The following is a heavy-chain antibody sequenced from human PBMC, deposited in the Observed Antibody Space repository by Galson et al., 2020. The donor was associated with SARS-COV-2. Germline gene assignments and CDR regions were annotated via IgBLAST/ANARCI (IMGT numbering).Heavy chain of an antibody. CDR1: GFTFSAYG. J-gene: IGHJ4*02. CDR3: ANMPSYDILTGYSRQYFDG. V-gene: IGHV3-23*01. D-gene: IGHD3-9*01. Sequence: GEPLKISCAASGFTFSAYGMSWVRQDPGKGLEWVSTIDGGGTSTYYADSVKGRFTISRDNSNNAVFLQMDSLTAEDTALYFCANMPSYDILTGYSRQYFDGWGQGTLVTFSS. CDR2: IDGGGTST.